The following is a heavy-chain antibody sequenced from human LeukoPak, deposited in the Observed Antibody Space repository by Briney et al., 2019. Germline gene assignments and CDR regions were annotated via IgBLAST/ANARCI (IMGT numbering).Heavy chain of an antibody. J-gene: IGHJ4*02. CDR1: GFTFSSYG. CDR3: AREDGFGKAARGGFDY. V-gene: IGHV3-30*03. Sequence: GGSLRLSCAASGFTFSSYGMHWVRQAPGKGLEWVAVISYDGSNKYYADSVKGRFTISRDNSKNTLYLQMNSLRAEDTAVYYCAREDGFGKAARGGFDYWGQGTLVTVSS. D-gene: IGHD6-6*01. CDR2: ISYDGSNK.